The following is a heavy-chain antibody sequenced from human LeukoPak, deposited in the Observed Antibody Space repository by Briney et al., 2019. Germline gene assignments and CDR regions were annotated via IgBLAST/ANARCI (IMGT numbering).Heavy chain of an antibody. CDR3: ARGVEYGDFVGYFDS. CDR1: GFTFSSYA. CDR2: ISYDGNNR. J-gene: IGHJ4*02. Sequence: GGSLRLSCAASGFTFSSYAMHWVRQAPGKGLEWVAVISYDGNNRYYADSVKGRFTISRDSSKNTLYLQMNSLTTEDTAVYYCARGVEYGDFVGYFDSRGQGTLVTVSS. D-gene: IGHD4-17*01. V-gene: IGHV3-30-3*01.